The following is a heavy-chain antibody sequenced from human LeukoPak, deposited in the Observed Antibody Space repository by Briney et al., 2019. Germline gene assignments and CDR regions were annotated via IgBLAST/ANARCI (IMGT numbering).Heavy chain of an antibody. J-gene: IGHJ6*02. CDR2: IYPGDSDT. Sequence: GESLKISCKGSGYSFTSYWIGWVRQMSGKGLEWMGIIYPGDSDTRYSPSFQGQVTISADKSISTAYLQWSSLKASDTAMYYCARQGLYSYYGMDVWGQGTTVTVSS. CDR3: ARQGLYSYYGMDV. V-gene: IGHV5-51*01. CDR1: GYSFTSYW.